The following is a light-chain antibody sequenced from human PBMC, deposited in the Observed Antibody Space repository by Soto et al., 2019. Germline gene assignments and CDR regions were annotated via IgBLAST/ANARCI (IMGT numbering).Light chain of an antibody. J-gene: IGKJ2*01. CDR1: QSISSW. CDR2: DAS. CDR3: QQYNSYPYT. Sequence: DIQMTQSPSTLSASVGDRVTITGRASQSISSWLAWYQQKPGKAPKLLIYDASSLESGVPSRFRGSGSVKELTLTISSLQPDDFETYYCQQYNSYPYTLGQGAKVDI. V-gene: IGKV1-5*01.